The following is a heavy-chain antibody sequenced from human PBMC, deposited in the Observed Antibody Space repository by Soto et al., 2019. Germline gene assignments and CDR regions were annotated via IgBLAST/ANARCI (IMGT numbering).Heavy chain of an antibody. D-gene: IGHD4-17*01. CDR2: INAGNGNT. V-gene: IGHV1-3*01. CDR1: GYTFTSYA. Sequence: QVQLVQSGAEVKKPGASVKVSCKASGYTFTSYAMHWVRQAPGQRLEWMGWINAGNGNTKYSQKFQGRVTITRDTSASTAYMELSSLRSEDTAVYYCAGLTTVTTGGFDYWGQGTLVTVSS. J-gene: IGHJ4*02. CDR3: AGLTTVTTGGFDY.